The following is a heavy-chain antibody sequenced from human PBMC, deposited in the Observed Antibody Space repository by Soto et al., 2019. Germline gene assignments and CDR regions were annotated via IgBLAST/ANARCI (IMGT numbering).Heavy chain of an antibody. J-gene: IGHJ3*02. CDR1: GFAFSSFH. V-gene: IGHV3-30*04. CDR3: ARDGGDGTGGAFDI. CDR2: ISSEARNK. D-gene: IGHD2-21*01. Sequence: QVQLVESGGGVVQPGRSLRLSCAASGFAFSSFHMHWVRQAPGKGLEWVSFISSEARNKYYADSVKGRFTISRDNSKNTRYLQMDSLRPDDTAVYTCARDGGDGTGGAFDIWGQGTMLTVSS.